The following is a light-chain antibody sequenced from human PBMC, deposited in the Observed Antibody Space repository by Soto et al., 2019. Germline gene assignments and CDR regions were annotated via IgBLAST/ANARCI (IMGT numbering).Light chain of an antibody. CDR3: HQDFDLPLT. V-gene: IGKV3D-7*01. CDR1: QSLSNTY. CDR2: GAS. J-gene: IGKJ4*01. Sequence: EIVMTQSPVTLSLSPGDRATLSCRASQSLSNTYISWYQQKPGQAPRLLIYGASTRATGIPARFSGSGSRTDFTLTISSMQPEDFAIYYCHQDFDLPLTLGGGTKVEIK.